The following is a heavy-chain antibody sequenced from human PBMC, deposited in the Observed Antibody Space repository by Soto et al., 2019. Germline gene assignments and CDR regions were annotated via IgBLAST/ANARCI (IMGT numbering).Heavy chain of an antibody. CDR1: GVSISDYY. J-gene: IGHJ4*02. Sequence: SETLSLTCTVSGVSISDYYWGWIRQPPGKGLEWIGYIYYGGNTNYNPSLKSRVTISVDTSKNQFSLKLNSVTAADTAVYFCARDRAYYDSNGLYFDYWGQGTLVTVSS. D-gene: IGHD3-22*01. CDR3: ARDRAYYDSNGLYFDY. V-gene: IGHV4-59*13. CDR2: IYYGGNT.